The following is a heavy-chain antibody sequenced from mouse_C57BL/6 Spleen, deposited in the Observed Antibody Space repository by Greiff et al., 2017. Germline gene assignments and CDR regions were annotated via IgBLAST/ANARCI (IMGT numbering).Heavy chain of an antibody. CDR1: GYTFTDYY. CDR3: ARFVSYGSSFYWYFDV. CDR2: IYPGSGNT. D-gene: IGHD1-1*01. V-gene: IGHV1-76*01. Sequence: QVQLQQSGAELVRPGASVTLSCTASGYTFTDYYINWVKQRPGQGLEWIARIYPGSGNTYYNEKFKGKATLTAEKSSSTDYMQLSSLTSEDSAVYFCARFVSYGSSFYWYFDVWGTGTTVTVSS. J-gene: IGHJ1*03.